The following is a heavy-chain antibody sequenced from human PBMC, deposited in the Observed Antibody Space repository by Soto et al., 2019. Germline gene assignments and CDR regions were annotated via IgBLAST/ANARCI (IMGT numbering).Heavy chain of an antibody. Sequence: NPSETLSLTCAVSGGSISSSNWWSWVRQPPGKGLEWIGEIYHSGSTNYNPSLKSRVTISVDKSKNQFSLKLSSVTAADTAVYYSARDDRDGNYYYYYYGMDVWGQGTTVTVSS. CDR2: IYHSGST. V-gene: IGHV4-4*02. CDR3: ARDDRDGNYYYYYYGMDV. D-gene: IGHD1-26*01. J-gene: IGHJ6*02. CDR1: GGSISSSNW.